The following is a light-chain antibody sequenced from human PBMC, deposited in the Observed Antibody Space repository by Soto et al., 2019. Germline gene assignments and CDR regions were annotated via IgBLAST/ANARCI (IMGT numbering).Light chain of an antibody. Sequence: DIQLTQSPSFLSASVGDRVTITCRASQGIRTYLAWYLQRPGKAPKLLIYGASTLQSGLPSRFSGSGSGTEFTLTISSLQPEDFGTYYCQQLNSDWYAFGQGTKLEIK. CDR1: QGIRTY. CDR3: QQLNSDWYA. CDR2: GAS. V-gene: IGKV1-9*01. J-gene: IGKJ2*01.